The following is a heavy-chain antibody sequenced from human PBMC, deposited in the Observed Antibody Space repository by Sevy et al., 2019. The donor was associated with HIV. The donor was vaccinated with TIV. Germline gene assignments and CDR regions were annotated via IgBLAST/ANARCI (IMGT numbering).Heavy chain of an antibody. CDR2: INAISSNI. V-gene: IGHV3-21*01. CDR3: ARDLFSGGNAVYGY. J-gene: IGHJ4*02. CDR1: GFTFSSYA. Sequence: GGSLRLSCAASGFTFSSYAMNWVRQAPGKGLEWVSSINAISSNIYYAASVKGRFTISRDNAENSLYLQMISVRAEDTAVYYCARDLFSGGNAVYGYWGQGTLVTVSS. D-gene: IGHD2-15*01.